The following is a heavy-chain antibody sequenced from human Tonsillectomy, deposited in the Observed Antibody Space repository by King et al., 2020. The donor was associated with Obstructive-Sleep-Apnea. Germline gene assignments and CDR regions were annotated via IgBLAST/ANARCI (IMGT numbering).Heavy chain of an antibody. CDR1: GFSFSDHY. D-gene: IGHD3-10*01. J-gene: IGHJ5*02. CDR3: ARDPPGRFYDSGNHSEEGQDPGHH. Sequence: VQLVESGGGLVKPGGSLTVSCAASGFSFSDHYMNWIRQAPGKGLEWVAYISRSGANIYYADSVKGRFTISRDNAKNSLFLQMNNLRADDTAVYYCARDPPGRFYDSGNHSEEGQDPGHHWGLGTLVTVSS. V-gene: IGHV3-11*01. CDR2: ISRSGANI.